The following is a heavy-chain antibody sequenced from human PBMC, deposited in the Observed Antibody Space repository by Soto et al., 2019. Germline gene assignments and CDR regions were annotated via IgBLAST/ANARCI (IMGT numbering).Heavy chain of an antibody. CDR3: ARGIGIAVAVAFDI. V-gene: IGHV1-8*01. J-gene: IGHJ3*02. CDR2: MNPNSGNT. CDR1: GYTFTSYD. D-gene: IGHD6-19*01. Sequence: ASVKVSCKASGYTFTSYDINWVRQATGQGLEWMGWMNPNSGNTGYAQKFQGRVTMTRNTSISTAYMELSSLRSEDTAVYYCARGIGIAVAVAFDIWGQGTMVTVSS.